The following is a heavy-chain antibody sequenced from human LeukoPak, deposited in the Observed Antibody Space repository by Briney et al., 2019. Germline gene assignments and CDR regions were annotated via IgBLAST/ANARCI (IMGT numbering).Heavy chain of an antibody. CDR1: GFTFSSYA. CDR2: ISSSSYI. J-gene: IGHJ5*02. D-gene: IGHD6-6*01. CDR3: ASLKIAARPEISWFDP. Sequence: GGSLRLSCAASGFTFSSYAMSWVRQAPGKGLEWVSSISSSSYIYYADSVKGRFTISRDNAKNSLYLQMNSLRAEDTAVYYCASLKIAARPEISWFDPWGQGTLVTVSS. V-gene: IGHV3-21*01.